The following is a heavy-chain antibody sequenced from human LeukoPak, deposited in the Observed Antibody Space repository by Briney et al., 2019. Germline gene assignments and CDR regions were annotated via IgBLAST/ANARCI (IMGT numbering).Heavy chain of an antibody. CDR3: ARDCTNGVCYYDY. CDR1: GYTFTGYY. D-gene: IGHD2-8*01. V-gene: IGHV1-2*02. CDR2: INPNSGGT. Sequence: ASVKVSCKASGYTFTGYYMHWVRQAPGQGLEWMGWINPNSGGTNYAQKFQGRVTMTRDTSISTAYMELSRLRSDDTAVYYCARDCTNGVCYYDYWGQGTLVTVSS. J-gene: IGHJ4*02.